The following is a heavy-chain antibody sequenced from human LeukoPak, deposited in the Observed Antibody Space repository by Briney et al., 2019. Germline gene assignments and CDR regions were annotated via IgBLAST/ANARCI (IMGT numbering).Heavy chain of an antibody. J-gene: IGHJ4*02. D-gene: IGHD3-10*01. CDR1: GGTFSSYA. CDR2: IIPIFGTA. CDR3: ARVYEEAYGSGSYYLAFDY. Sequence: SVKVSCKASGGTFSSYAISWVRQAPGQGLEWMGGIIPIFGTANYAQKFQGRVTITADESTSTAYMELSSLRSEDTAVYYCARVYEEAYGSGSYYLAFDYWGQETLVTVSS. V-gene: IGHV1-69*13.